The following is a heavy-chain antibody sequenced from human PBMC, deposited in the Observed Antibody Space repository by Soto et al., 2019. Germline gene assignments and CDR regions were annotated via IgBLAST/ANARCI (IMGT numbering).Heavy chain of an antibody. Sequence: QVQLVQSGAEVKKPGSSVKVSCKASGGTFSSYTISWVRQAPGQGLEWMGRIIPILGIANYAQKFQGRVTITAEKSTSTAYMELSSLRSEDTAVYYCARDLGYCSSTSCYGRGAWFDPWGQGTLVTVSS. V-gene: IGHV1-69*08. J-gene: IGHJ5*02. CDR2: IIPILGIA. D-gene: IGHD2-2*01. CDR3: ARDLGYCSSTSCYGRGAWFDP. CDR1: GGTFSSYT.